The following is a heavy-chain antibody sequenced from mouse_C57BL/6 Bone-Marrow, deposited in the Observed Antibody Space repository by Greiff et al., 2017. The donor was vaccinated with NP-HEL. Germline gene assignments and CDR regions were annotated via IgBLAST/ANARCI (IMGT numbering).Heavy chain of an antibody. CDR3: TTGDYDLSWFAY. D-gene: IGHD2-4*01. CDR2: IVPENGDI. Sequence: EVQLQQSGAELVRPGASVKLSCTASGFNIKDDYMHWVKQRPEQGLEWIGWIVPENGDIEYASKFQGKATLTADTASNTSYLQLSSLTSEDTAVYYCTTGDYDLSWFAYWGQGTLVTVSA. V-gene: IGHV14-4*01. J-gene: IGHJ3*01. CDR1: GFNIKDDY.